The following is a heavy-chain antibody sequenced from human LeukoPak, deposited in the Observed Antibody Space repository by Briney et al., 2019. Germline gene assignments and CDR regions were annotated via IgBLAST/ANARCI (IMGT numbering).Heavy chain of an antibody. V-gene: IGHV4-4*07. CDR3: ARDVVAAPGTWDY. Sequence: SETLSLTCSVSGGSFTPFYWSWIRQPAGKGLEWIGRIYTSGSTNYNPSLKSRVTMSVDTSKNQFSLKLSSVTAADTAVYYCARDVVAAPGTWDYWGQGTLVTVSS. J-gene: IGHJ4*02. D-gene: IGHD6-13*01. CDR2: IYTSGST. CDR1: GGSFTPFY.